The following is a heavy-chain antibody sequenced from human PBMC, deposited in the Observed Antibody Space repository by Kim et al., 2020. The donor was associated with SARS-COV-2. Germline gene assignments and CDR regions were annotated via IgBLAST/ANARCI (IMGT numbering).Heavy chain of an antibody. J-gene: IGHJ6*04. V-gene: IGHV3-48*02. CDR1: GFTFSSYS. CDR3: ARLGSWFGELGLGYYYYGMDV. Sequence: GGSLRLSCAASGFTFSSYSMNWVRQAPGKGLEWVSYISSSSSTIYYADSVKGRFTISRDNAKNSLYLQMNSLRDEDTAVYYCARLGSWFGELGLGYYYYGMDVSGEETTVTVSS. CDR2: ISSSSSTI. D-gene: IGHD3-10*01.